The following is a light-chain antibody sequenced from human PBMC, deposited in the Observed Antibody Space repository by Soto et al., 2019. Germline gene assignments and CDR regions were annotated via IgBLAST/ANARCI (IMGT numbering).Light chain of an antibody. CDR3: QQYGSSPPIT. J-gene: IGKJ5*01. Sequence: EIVLSQSPGTLSLSPGERATHSCRASRSVSSSYLAWYQQKPGQAPRLLIYGASSRATGIPDRFSGSGSGTDFTLTISRLEPEDFAVYYCQQYGSSPPITFGQGTRLEIK. CDR2: GAS. CDR1: RSVSSSY. V-gene: IGKV3-20*01.